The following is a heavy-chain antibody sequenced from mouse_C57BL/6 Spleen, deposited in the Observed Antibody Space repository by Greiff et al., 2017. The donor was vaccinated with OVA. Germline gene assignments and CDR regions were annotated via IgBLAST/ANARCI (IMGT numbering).Heavy chain of an antibody. CDR1: GYTFTSYW. CDR2: IDPSDSYT. D-gene: IGHD2-1*01. J-gene: IGHJ1*03. V-gene: IGHV1-69*01. Sequence: QVQLQQPGAELVMPGASVKLSCKASGYTFTSYWMHWVKQRPGQGLEWIGEIDPSDSYTNYNQKFKGKSTLTVDKSSSTAYMQLSSLTSEDSAVYYCASSFGNPWYFDVWGTGTTVTVSS. CDR3: ASSFGNPWYFDV.